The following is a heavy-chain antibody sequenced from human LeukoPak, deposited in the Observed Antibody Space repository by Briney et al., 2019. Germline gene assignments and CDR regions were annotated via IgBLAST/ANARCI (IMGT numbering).Heavy chain of an antibody. V-gene: IGHV4-34*01. CDR2: INHSGST. CDR3: ASAYDSSGYYGGDY. Sequence: SETLSLTCAVYGASFSGYYWSWIRQPPGKGLEWSGEINHSGSTNYNPSLKSRVTISVDTAKNQFSLKLSSVTAADTAVYYCASAYDSSGYYGGDYWGQGTLVTVSS. CDR1: GASFSGYY. D-gene: IGHD3-22*01. J-gene: IGHJ4*02.